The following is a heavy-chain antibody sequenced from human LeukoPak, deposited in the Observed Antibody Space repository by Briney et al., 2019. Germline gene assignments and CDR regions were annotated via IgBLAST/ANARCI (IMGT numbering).Heavy chain of an antibody. D-gene: IGHD4-17*01. CDR1: GGTFIRYA. Sequence: SVKVSCKASGGTFIRYAISWVRQAPGQGLEWMGGIIPIFGTANYAQKYQGRATITADESTSTAYMELSSLRSEDQAVYYCARDMGPYGETYYYYYYMDVWGKGTTVTVS. V-gene: IGHV1-69*13. CDR2: IIPIFGTA. J-gene: IGHJ6*03. CDR3: ARDMGPYGETYYYYYYMDV.